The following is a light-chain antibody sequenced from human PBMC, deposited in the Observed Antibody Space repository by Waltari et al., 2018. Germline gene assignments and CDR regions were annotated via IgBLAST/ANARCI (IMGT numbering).Light chain of an antibody. CDR1: SSDVGGYNY. Sequence: QSALTQPASVSGSPGQSLTISCPGPSSDVGGYNYVSWYQQHPGKAPNPMIYDVSKRPSGVSNRFSGSKYGNTASLTISGLQAEDEADYYCCSYAGSSTLVFGGGTKLTVL. V-gene: IGLV2-23*02. J-gene: IGLJ2*01. CDR3: CSYAGSSTLV. CDR2: DVS.